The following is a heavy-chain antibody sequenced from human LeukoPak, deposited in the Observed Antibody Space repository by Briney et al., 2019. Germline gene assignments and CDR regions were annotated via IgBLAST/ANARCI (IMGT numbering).Heavy chain of an antibody. CDR2: IYYSGST. V-gene: IGHV4-30-4*01. CDR1: GGPISSGDYY. Sequence: SETLSLTCTVSGGPISSGDYYWSWIRQPPGKGLEWIGYIYYSGSTYYNPSLKSRVTISVDTSKNQFSLKLSSVTAADTAVYYCARDQGYCSGGSCWSNAFDIWGQGTMVTVSS. CDR3: ARDQGYCSGGSCWSNAFDI. D-gene: IGHD2-15*01. J-gene: IGHJ3*02.